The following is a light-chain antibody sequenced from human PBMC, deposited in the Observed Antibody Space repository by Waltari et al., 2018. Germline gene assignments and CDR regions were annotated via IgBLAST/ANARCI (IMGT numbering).Light chain of an antibody. Sequence: SYDLTQPPSVSVSSGQTATITCSGDKLGAKFVCWYQQKPGQSPVLVIYQDNKRPSGIPERFSGSNSGNTATLTISETQAMDEADYYCQAWVSGSVMFGGGTKVTVL. CDR2: QDN. CDR1: KLGAKF. CDR3: QAWVSGSVM. J-gene: IGLJ3*02. V-gene: IGLV3-1*01.